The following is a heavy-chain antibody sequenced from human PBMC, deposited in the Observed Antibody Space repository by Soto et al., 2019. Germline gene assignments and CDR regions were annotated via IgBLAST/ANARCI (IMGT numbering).Heavy chain of an antibody. J-gene: IGHJ4*02. Sequence: QVKLVQSGTEVKQPGASMKVSCKASGYSFATSGISWVRQAPGQGLEWMGWISAYNGNTNYDQKLQERVTMTTAPSTSTAYLELRNLRSDDTAVYYCARAGQYYDSSGYANWGQGTLVTVSS. CDR3: ARAGQYYDSSGYAN. D-gene: IGHD3-22*01. V-gene: IGHV1-18*01. CDR2: ISAYNGNT. CDR1: GYSFATSG.